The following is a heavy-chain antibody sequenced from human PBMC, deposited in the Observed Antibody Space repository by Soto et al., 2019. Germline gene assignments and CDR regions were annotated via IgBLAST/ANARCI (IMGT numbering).Heavy chain of an antibody. D-gene: IGHD6-13*01. Sequence: EVQLVESGGGLVKPGGSLRLSCAASGFTFSSYSMNWVRQAPGKGLEWVSSISSSSSYIYYADSVKGRFTISRDNAKNSLYLQMNSLRAEDTAVYYCARVRAAADYYYYYMDVWGKGTTVTGSS. CDR2: ISSSSSYI. V-gene: IGHV3-21*01. J-gene: IGHJ6*03. CDR1: GFTFSSYS. CDR3: ARVRAAADYYYYYMDV.